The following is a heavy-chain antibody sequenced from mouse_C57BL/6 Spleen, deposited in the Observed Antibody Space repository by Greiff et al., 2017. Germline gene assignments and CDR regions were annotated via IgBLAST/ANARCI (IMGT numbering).Heavy chain of an antibody. CDR1: GYTFTSYW. CDR3: ARGYYSNYDAMDY. V-gene: IGHV1-59*01. D-gene: IGHD2-5*01. CDR2: IDPSDSYT. J-gene: IGHJ4*01. Sequence: QVQLKQPGAELVRPGTSVKLSCKASGYTFTSYWMHWVKQRPGQGLEWIGVIDPSDSYTNYNQKFKGKATLTVDTSSSTAYMQLSSLTSEDSAVYYCARGYYSNYDAMDYWGQGTSVTVSS.